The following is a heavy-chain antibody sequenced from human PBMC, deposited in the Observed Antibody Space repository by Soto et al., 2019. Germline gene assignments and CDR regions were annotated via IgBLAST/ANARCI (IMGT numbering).Heavy chain of an antibody. V-gene: IGHV4-4*07. D-gene: IGHD6-13*01. CDR3: ARDRIAAAGTSWFDP. Sequence: QVQLQESGPGLVKPSETLSLTCTVSGGSISSYYWSWIRQPAGKGLEWIGRIYTSGSTNYNPSLKSRVTMSVDTSKNQFSMKLSSVTAADTAVYYCARDRIAAAGTSWFDPWGQGTLVTVSS. CDR1: GGSISSYY. CDR2: IYTSGST. J-gene: IGHJ5*02.